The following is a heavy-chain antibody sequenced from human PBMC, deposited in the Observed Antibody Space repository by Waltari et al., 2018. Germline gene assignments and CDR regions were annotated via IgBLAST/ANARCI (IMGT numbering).Heavy chain of an antibody. CDR2: IYYSGST. J-gene: IGHJ3*02. CDR1: GGSISSYY. CDR3: ARPSGYPDDAFDI. V-gene: IGHV4-59*01. Sequence: QVQLQESGPGLVKPSETLSLTCPVSGGSISSYYWSWIRQPPGKGLEWIGYIYYSGSTNYNPSLKSRVTISVDTSKNQFSLKLSSVTAADTAVYYCARPSGYPDDAFDIWGQGTMVTVSS. D-gene: IGHD3-10*01.